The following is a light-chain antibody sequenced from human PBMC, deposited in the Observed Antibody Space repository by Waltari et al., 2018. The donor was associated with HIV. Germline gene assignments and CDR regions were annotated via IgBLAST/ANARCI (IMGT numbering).Light chain of an antibody. Sequence: QSALTQPASVSGSPGQSITISCTATSSDVGGYNDVSWYQQHPGKAPKLMIYEVSNRPSGVSNLFSGSKSGNTASLTISGLQAEDEADYYCSSYTSSSTSYVFGTGTKVTVL. CDR1: SSDVGGYND. CDR2: EVS. J-gene: IGLJ1*01. CDR3: SSYTSSSTSYV. V-gene: IGLV2-14*01.